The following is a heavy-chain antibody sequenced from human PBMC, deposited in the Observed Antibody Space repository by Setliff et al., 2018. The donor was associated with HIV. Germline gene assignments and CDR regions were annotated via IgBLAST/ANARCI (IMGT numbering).Heavy chain of an antibody. CDR2: ISAYNGNT. CDR3: ARDDPLYYDSSGYYYVVAFDI. CDR1: GYTFTSYG. D-gene: IGHD3-22*01. Sequence: GASVKVSCKASGYTFTSYGISWVRQAPGQGLEWMGWISAYNGNTNYAQKLQGRVTMTTDTSTSTAYVELRSLRSDDTAVYYCARDDPLYYDSSGYYYVVAFDIWGQGTMVPVSS. J-gene: IGHJ3*02. V-gene: IGHV1-18*01.